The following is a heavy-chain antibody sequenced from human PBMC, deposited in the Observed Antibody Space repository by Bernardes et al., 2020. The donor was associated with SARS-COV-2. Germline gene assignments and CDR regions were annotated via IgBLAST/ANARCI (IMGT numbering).Heavy chain of an antibody. J-gene: IGHJ3*02. V-gene: IGHV3-11*06. D-gene: IGHD6-13*01. Sequence: GGSLRLSCAASGFTFSDYYMSWIRQAPGKGLEWISYFSNGSPYTNYADSVKGRFTISRDNAKNSLYLQMNSLRAEDTAVYYCARTGDTSTWYQAAFDIWGQGTMVTVSS. CDR1: GFTFSDYY. CDR2: FSNGSPYT. CDR3: ARTGDTSTWYQAAFDI.